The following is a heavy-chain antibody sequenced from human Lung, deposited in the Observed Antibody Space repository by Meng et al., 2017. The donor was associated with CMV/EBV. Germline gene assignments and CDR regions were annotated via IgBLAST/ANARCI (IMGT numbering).Heavy chain of an antibody. V-gene: IGHV3-15*01. CDR3: LYYYDSSGYVDY. D-gene: IGHD3-22*01. J-gene: IGHJ4*02. CDR1: GFTFSNAR. CDR2: FKGTTDGGTT. Sequence: GESLKISCAASGFTFSNARMSWVHQAPGKGLEWVGRFKGTTDGGTTDYAAPVKGRFSISRDDSKKTLHLQMNSLKTEDTAVYFCLYYYDSSGYVDYWGQGTLVTVSS.